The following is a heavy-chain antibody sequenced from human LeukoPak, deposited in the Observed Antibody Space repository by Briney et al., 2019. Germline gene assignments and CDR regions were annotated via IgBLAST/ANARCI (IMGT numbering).Heavy chain of an antibody. CDR1: GGSISSYY. CDR3: ARTPNVFYDSSGYVDY. D-gene: IGHD3-22*01. Sequence: SETLSLTCTVSGGSISSYYWSWIRQPPGKGLEWIGYIYYSGSTNYNPSLKSRVTISVDMSKNQFSLKLSSVTAADTAVYYCARTPNVFYDSSGYVDYWGQGTLVTVSS. V-gene: IGHV4-59*01. CDR2: IYYSGST. J-gene: IGHJ4*02.